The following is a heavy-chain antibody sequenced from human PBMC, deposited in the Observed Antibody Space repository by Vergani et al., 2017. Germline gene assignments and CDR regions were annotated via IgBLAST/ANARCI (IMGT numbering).Heavy chain of an antibody. Sequence: EVQLLESGGDLVQPGGSLRLSCAASGFTFNHYAMNWVRQAPGKGLEWVSGISGSGGSTYYAGSVKGRFTISRDSSMNTLYLQMNSLSAGDTAVYYCAKANPRNSGYDYLYNYHAMDVWGQGTTVTVSS. CDR1: GFTFNHYA. V-gene: IGHV3-23*01. J-gene: IGHJ6*02. CDR3: AKANPRNSGYDYLYNYHAMDV. CDR2: ISGSGGST. D-gene: IGHD5-12*01.